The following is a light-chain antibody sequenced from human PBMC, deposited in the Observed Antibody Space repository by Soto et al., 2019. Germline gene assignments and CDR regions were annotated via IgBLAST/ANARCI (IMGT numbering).Light chain of an antibody. Sequence: EIVMTQSPATLSVSAGETATLFCRASQSVSGNVAWYQQKPGQAPRLLIYGASTRATGVPARFSGSGSGTEFALTISSLQPEDFAVYFCQQYESTPPTFGQGTKLEIK. CDR1: QSVSGN. CDR2: GAS. CDR3: QQYESTPPT. V-gene: IGKV3-15*01. J-gene: IGKJ2*01.